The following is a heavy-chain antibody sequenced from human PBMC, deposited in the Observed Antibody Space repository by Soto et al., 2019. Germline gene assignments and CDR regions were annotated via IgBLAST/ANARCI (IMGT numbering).Heavy chain of an antibody. V-gene: IGHV3-30*03. CDR1: GFTFSSYG. Sequence: QVQLVESGGGVVQPGRSLRLSCAASGFTFSSYGMHWVRQAPGKGLECVAVISYDGSNKYYADSVKGRFTISRDNSKNTLYLQMNSLRAEDTAVYYCAYGARGYYEKFDYWGQGTLVTVSS. J-gene: IGHJ4*02. CDR2: ISYDGSNK. CDR3: AYGARGYYEKFDY. D-gene: IGHD3-3*01.